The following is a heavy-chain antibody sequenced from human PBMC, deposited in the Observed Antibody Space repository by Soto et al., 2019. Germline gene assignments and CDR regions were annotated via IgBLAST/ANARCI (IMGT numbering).Heavy chain of an antibody. D-gene: IGHD2-8*01. CDR2: INPSGSST. CDR1: GYTFTSYY. Sequence: ASVKVSCKASGYTFTSYYMHWVRQAPGQGLEWMGKINPSGSSTSYAQKFQGRVTMTRDTSTSTVYLELSSLRSEDTAVYYSVRDPRDIVLMVYGGNNWFDPWGQGTLVTVSS. J-gene: IGHJ5*02. V-gene: IGHV1-46*01. CDR3: VRDPRDIVLMVYGGNNWFDP.